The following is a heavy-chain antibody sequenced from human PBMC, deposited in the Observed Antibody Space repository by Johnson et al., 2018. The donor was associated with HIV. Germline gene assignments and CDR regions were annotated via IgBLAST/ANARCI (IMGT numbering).Heavy chain of an antibody. V-gene: IGHV3-7*01. CDR3: ARDRGLWERNGAGAFDI. CDR1: GFTFSSYW. J-gene: IGHJ3*02. Sequence: VQLVESGGGLVQPGGSLRLSCAASGFTFSSYWMSWVRQAPGKGLEWVANIKQDGSEKYYVDSVKGRFIISRDNAKNSLYLQMNSLRAEATAVYYGARDRGLWERNGAGAFDIWGKGAMVTVSS. D-gene: IGHD1-26*01. CDR2: IKQDGSEK.